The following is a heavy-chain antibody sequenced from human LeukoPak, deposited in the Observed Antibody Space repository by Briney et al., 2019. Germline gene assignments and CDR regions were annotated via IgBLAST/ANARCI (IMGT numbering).Heavy chain of an antibody. D-gene: IGHD3-22*01. CDR3: ARDYFDSSDYPQTYYYYYMDV. J-gene: IGHJ6*03. CDR2: ISGSSAFI. CDR1: GFTFSRYS. Sequence: PGGSLRLSCAASGFTFSRYSMNWVRQAPGKGLEWVSSISGSSAFIYSTDSVKGRFTISRDNAKNSLFLQMNSLRAEDTALYYCARDYFDSSDYPQTYYYYYMDVWGKGTMVTVSS. V-gene: IGHV3-21*01.